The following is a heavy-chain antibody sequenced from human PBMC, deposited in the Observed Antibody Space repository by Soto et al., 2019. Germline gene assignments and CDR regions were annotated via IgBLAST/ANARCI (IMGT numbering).Heavy chain of an antibody. CDR3: ATVGSCSSGSCYWDYFDL. D-gene: IGHD2-15*01. CDR1: DFTFSDYL. V-gene: IGHV3-11*01. CDR2: ITNDGTVT. Sequence: QMQLVESGGGLVKPGGSLRLSCAASDFTFSDYLMSWIRQTPGRGLEWISYITNDGTVTSYADSVKGRFTISRNNDTKSLSLQLSRLRADDTAVYYSATVGSCSSGSCYWDYFDLGGQGTRVTVSS. J-gene: IGHJ4*02.